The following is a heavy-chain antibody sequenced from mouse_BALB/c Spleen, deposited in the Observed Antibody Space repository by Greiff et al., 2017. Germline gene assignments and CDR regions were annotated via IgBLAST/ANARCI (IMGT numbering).Heavy chain of an antibody. J-gene: IGHJ2*01. D-gene: IGHD6-1*01. Sequence: EVLLAESGGGLVQPGGSRKLSCAASGFTFSSFGLHWVRQAPEQGLEWVAYISSGSSTIYSADTVKGRFTISRDNPKNTLFLQMTSLRSEDTAMYYCAREGAYYFDYWGQGTTLTVSS. CDR3: AREGAYYFDY. CDR2: ISSGSSTI. CDR1: GFTFSSFG. V-gene: IGHV5-17*02.